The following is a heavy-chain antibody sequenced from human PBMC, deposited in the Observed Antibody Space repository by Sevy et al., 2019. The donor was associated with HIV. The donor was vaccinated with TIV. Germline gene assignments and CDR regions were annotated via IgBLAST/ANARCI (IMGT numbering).Heavy chain of an antibody. D-gene: IGHD5-18*01. CDR3: ARDRAYSALDY. J-gene: IGHJ4*02. V-gene: IGHV3-7*01. Sequence: GGSLRLSCAASGFSFSEFWMTWVRQAPGKGLERIAIMNPDGSRIYYVDSVRGRFTISRENTKNSLYLQMNSLTVDDTAVYFCARDRAYSALDYWGQGTLVTVSS. CDR1: GFSFSEFW. CDR2: MNPDGSRI.